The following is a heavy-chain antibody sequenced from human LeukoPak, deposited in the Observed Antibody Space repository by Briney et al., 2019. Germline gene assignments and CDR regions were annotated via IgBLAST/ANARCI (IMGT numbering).Heavy chain of an antibody. CDR3: AKSLNYYDSSGYYGD. J-gene: IGHJ4*02. V-gene: IGHV3-30*18. CDR2: ISYDGSNK. CDR1: GFTFSSYG. Sequence: PGGSLRLSCAASGFTFSSYGMHWVRQAPGKGLEWVAVISYDGSNKHYADSVKGRFTISRDNSKNTLHLQMNSLRAEDTAVYYCAKSLNYYDSSGYYGDWGQGTLVTVSS. D-gene: IGHD3-22*01.